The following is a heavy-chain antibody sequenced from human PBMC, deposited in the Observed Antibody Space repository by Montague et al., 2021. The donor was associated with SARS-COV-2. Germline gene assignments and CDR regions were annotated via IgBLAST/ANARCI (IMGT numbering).Heavy chain of an antibody. V-gene: IGHV4-39*01. CDR3: ATHEDLTGWFQGALDF. J-gene: IGHJ6*02. CDR2: IYDRGST. CDR1: GGSISSSSYY. Sequence: SETLSLTCTVSGGSISSSSYYWAWLRQPPGQGLEWIGSIYDRGSTYYNPSRKSRVLISVDTSKNQLSLTLTSVTAADASVYYCATHEDLTGWFQGALDFWGQGTTVTVSS. D-gene: IGHD6-19*01.